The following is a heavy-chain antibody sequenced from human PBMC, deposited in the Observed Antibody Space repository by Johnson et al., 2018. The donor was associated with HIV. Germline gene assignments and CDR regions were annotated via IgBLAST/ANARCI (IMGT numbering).Heavy chain of an antibody. V-gene: IGHV3-23*04. J-gene: IGHJ3*01. CDR2: ISGSGGST. CDR3: ARGCRDGYTCDVFDV. Sequence: VQLVESGGGLVQPGGSLRLSCAASGFTFSSYAMSWVRQAPGKGLEWVAAISGSGGSTYYADSVKGRFTISRDNSKNTLYLQMNSLRAEDTAVYFCARGCRDGYTCDVFDVWGQGTRVTVSS. CDR1: GFTFSSYA. D-gene: IGHD5-24*01.